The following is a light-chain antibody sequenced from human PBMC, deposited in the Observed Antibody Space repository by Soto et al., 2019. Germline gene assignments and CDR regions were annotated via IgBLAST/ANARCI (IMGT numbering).Light chain of an antibody. CDR3: AAWDDSMSGVV. V-gene: IGLV1-47*01. Sequence: QSVLTQPPSASGTPGQRVTISCSGSSSNVGSNYLYWYQQLPATAPKLLIYRNNQRPSGVPDRFSGSKSGTSASLAISWLQSEEEDDYYCAAWDDSMSGVVFGGGTKLTVL. J-gene: IGLJ2*01. CDR1: SSNVGSNY. CDR2: RNN.